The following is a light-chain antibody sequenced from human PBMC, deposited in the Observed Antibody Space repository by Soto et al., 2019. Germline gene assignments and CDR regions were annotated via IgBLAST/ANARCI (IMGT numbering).Light chain of an antibody. Sequence: DIHMTQSPSTLSASVGDRVTITCRASQSITTWLAWYQQKPGKAPNLLIFDASSLDSGVPSRFSGSGSRTEFTLTISKLQPDDFGTYYCQQYDNYSLTFGGGTKVEIK. CDR3: QQYDNYSLT. J-gene: IGKJ4*01. V-gene: IGKV1-5*01. CDR2: DAS. CDR1: QSITTW.